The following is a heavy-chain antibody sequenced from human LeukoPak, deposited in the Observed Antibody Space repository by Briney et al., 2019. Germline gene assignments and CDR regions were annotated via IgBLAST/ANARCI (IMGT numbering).Heavy chain of an antibody. J-gene: IGHJ4*02. CDR2: ISSSGSTI. CDR3: AREIGIVVVTAIRLDDY. D-gene: IGHD2-21*02. V-gene: IGHV3-11*01. Sequence: GGSLRLSCAASGFTFSDYYMSWIRQAPGKGLEWVSYISSSGSTIYYADSVKGRFTISRDNAKNSLYLQMNSLRAEDKAVYYCAREIGIVVVTAIRLDDYWGQGTLVTVSS. CDR1: GFTFSDYY.